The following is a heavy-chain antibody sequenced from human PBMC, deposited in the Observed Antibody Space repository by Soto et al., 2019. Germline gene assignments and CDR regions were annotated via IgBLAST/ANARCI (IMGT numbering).Heavy chain of an antibody. J-gene: IGHJ4*02. D-gene: IGHD2-8*01. CDR3: AKNGLDNSPSAIDS. CDR1: GFTFRNNV. V-gene: IGHV3-23*01. CDR2: ITGRGRDT. Sequence: EVQLLESGGGLAQPGGSLRLSCAASGFTFRNNVLSWVRQAPGKGLDWVSGITGRGRDTYYAESVKGRFTISSDNSKNRVFLQMNSLRAEDTALYYCAKNGLDNSPSAIDSWGPGTLVTVSS.